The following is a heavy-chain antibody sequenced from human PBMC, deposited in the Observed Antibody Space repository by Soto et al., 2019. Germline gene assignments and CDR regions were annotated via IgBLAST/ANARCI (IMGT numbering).Heavy chain of an antibody. CDR3: ARGGYRTLAWFDP. V-gene: IGHV4-59*01. CDR1: GGSISNSY. J-gene: IGHJ5*02. CDR2: IYHSGTT. D-gene: IGHD5-18*01. Sequence: SETLSLTCTVSGGSISNSYWSWIRQSPGKGLEWIANIYHSGTTNYNLSLKGRVSISIDSSKNQVSLRLKSVTAADTAVYYCARGGYRTLAWFDPWGQGTLVTVS.